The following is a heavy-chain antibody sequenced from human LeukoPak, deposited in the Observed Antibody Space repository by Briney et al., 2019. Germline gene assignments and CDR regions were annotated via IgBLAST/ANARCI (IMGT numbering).Heavy chain of an antibody. Sequence: PSETLSLTCTVSGDSISGSYWSWIRQPAGKGLEWIGRIYDSGRTNYNPSLKSRVTLSVDTSDNQFSLTLSSVTAADTAVYHCARDIRSNNGPGGYYYYYMDVWGKGTTVTVSS. V-gene: IGHV4-4*07. D-gene: IGHD2-8*01. CDR1: GDSISGSY. CDR2: IYDSGRT. J-gene: IGHJ6*03. CDR3: ARDIRSNNGPGGYYYYYMDV.